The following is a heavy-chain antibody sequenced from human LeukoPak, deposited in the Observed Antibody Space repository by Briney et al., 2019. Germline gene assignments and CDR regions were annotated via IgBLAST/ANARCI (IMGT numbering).Heavy chain of an antibody. J-gene: IGHJ6*03. D-gene: IGHD3-10*01. CDR1: GGSIRSSSYN. CDR3: ARAVGSGSFQTYYYYMDV. V-gene: IGHV4-39*07. Sequence: SETLSLTCTVSGGSIRSSSYNWGWIRQPPGKGLEWIGSIHYTGTTFYNPSLKSRVTISVDTSKNQFSLKLSSVTAADTAVYYCARAVGSGSFQTYYYYMDVWGKGTTVTISS. CDR2: IHYTGTT.